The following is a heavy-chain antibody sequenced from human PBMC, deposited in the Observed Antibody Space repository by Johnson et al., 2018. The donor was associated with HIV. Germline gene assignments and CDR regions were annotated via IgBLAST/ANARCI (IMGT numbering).Heavy chain of an antibody. Sequence: VQLVESGGGLVKPGGSLRLSCAASGFSIRGHWMSWLRQAPGKGLEWVANIKQDGSETNYVDSVKGRFTISRDNPKNSLYLQMNSLRAEDTALYYCARHFRGGDRGAFDIWGQGTMVTVSS. CDR2: IKQDGSET. V-gene: IGHV3-7*03. CDR1: GFSIRGHW. CDR3: ARHFRGGDRGAFDI. J-gene: IGHJ3*02. D-gene: IGHD3-10*01.